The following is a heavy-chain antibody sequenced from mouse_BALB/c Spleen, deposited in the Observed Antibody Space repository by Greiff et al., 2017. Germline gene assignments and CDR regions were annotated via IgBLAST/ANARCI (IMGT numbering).Heavy chain of an antibody. CDR3: AKPDGYDRGPFAY. Sequence: VHLVESGPGLVAPSPSLSFTCTASGFSLTSYGVRWVRQPPGKGLEWLGVIWGDGGTNYHSALISRLSISKDNSKSQVSLKLNSLQTDDTAAYYCAKPDGYDRGPFAYWGQGTLVTVSA. CDR2: IWGDGGT. J-gene: IGHJ3*01. D-gene: IGHD2-2*01. CDR1: GFSLTSYG. V-gene: IGHV2-3*01.